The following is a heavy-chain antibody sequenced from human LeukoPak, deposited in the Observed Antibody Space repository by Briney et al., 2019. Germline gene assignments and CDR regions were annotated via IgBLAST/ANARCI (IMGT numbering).Heavy chain of an antibody. CDR1: GYTFTGYY. CDR3: ARDQRATYYYDSSGYYYDY. V-gene: IGHV1-2*06. D-gene: IGHD3-22*01. Sequence: GASVKVSCKASGYTFTGYYMHWVRQAPGQGLEWMGRINPNSGGTNYAQKFQGRVTMTRDTSISTAYMELSRLRSDDTAMYYCARDQRATYYYDSSGYYYDYWGQGTLVTVSS. J-gene: IGHJ4*02. CDR2: INPNSGGT.